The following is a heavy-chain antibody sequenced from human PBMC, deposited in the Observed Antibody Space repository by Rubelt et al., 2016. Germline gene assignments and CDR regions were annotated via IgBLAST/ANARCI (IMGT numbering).Heavy chain of an antibody. Sequence: QVQLVQSGAEVKKPGSSVKVSCKVSGDTLSDLSMHWVRQAPGTGLEWMGGFDPADGEIIYAQNLRGRVTMTEDTSTDTAYMELSSLRSEDTAVYYCATALHSGYDSSGYYHGYFDYWGQGTLVTVSS. V-gene: IGHV1-24*01. J-gene: IGHJ4*02. CDR2: FDPADGEI. CDR3: ATALHSGYDSSGYYHGYFDY. D-gene: IGHD3-22*01. CDR1: GDTLSDLS.